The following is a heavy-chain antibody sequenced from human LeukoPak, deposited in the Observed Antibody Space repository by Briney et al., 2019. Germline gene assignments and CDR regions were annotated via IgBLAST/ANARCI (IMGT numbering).Heavy chain of an antibody. CDR2: IYYSGST. Sequence: SQTLSLTCTVSGGSISSYYWSWIRQPPGKGLEWIGYIYYSGSTNYNPSLKSRVTISVDTSKNQFSLKLSSVTAADTAVYYCARAPWKQLSTGYNWFDPWGQGTLVTVSS. CDR1: GGSISSYY. J-gene: IGHJ5*02. CDR3: ARAPWKQLSTGYNWFDP. D-gene: IGHD6-13*01. V-gene: IGHV4-59*01.